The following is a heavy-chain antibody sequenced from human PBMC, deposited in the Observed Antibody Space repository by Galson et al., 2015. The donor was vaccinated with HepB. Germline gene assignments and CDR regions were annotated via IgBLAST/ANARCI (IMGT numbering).Heavy chain of an antibody. Sequence: SLRLSCAASGFTFSRYVMHWVRQAPGKGLEWVAVISYDGRNKYYADSVKGRLTISRDNSKNTLFLQMNSLRGEDTAVYYCAKEGASFDYGGNPSIYYCYYYGLDVWGQGTTVTVSS. D-gene: IGHD4-23*01. CDR1: GFTFSRYV. J-gene: IGHJ6*02. CDR3: AKEGASFDYGGNPSIYYCYYYGLDV. CDR2: ISYDGRNK. V-gene: IGHV3-30*18.